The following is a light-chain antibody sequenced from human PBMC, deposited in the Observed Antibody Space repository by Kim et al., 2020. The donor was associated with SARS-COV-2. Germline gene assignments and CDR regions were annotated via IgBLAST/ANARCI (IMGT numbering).Light chain of an antibody. Sequence: GQRVTISCSVGYFSVGGSAVNWFNQIPETDPKLLIYGNNQRPSGVPDRVSGSRSSTSASLAISGLQSDDEGNYYCSTWDARLNGIVFGGGTQRTVL. CDR1: YFSVGGSA. V-gene: IGLV1-44*01. CDR2: GNN. J-gene: IGLJ3*02. CDR3: STWDARLNGIV.